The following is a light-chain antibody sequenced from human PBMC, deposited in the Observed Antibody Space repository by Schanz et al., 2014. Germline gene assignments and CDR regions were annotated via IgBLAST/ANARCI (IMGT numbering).Light chain of an antibody. CDR1: STNIGAGFD. J-gene: IGLJ3*02. V-gene: IGLV1-40*01. Sequence: QSVLTQPPSVSGAPGQRVTISCTGSSTNIGAGFDVHWYQQLPETAPKLLIYGNSNRPSGVPDRFSGSKSGTSASLAITGLQAEDEADYYCSSYAGSNNFWVFGGGTKLTVL. CDR3: SSYAGSNNFWV. CDR2: GNS.